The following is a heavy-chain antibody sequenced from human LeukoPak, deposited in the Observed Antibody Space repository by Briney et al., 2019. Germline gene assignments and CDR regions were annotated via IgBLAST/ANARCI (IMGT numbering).Heavy chain of an antibody. Sequence: SETLSLTCTVSGASISSYYWTWIRQPPGEGLEWIGYIYYGGSTNYNPSLKSRVTISVDTSKNQFSLKLSSVTAADTAVYYCARALQPGVYAFDIWGQGTMVTVSS. V-gene: IGHV4-59*01. CDR2: IYYGGST. CDR1: GASISSYY. CDR3: ARALQPGVYAFDI. D-gene: IGHD6-13*01. J-gene: IGHJ3*02.